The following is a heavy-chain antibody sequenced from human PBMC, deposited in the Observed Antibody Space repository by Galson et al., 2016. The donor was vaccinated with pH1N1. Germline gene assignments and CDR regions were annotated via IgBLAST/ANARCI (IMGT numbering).Heavy chain of an antibody. D-gene: IGHD3-16*02. CDR3: AKDLGDNIWGSYRPGD. CDR2: TSDSGGTT. J-gene: IGHJ4*02. CDR1: GFAFSNYA. Sequence: SLRLSCAASGFAFSNYAMSWVRQAPGKGLEWVSATSDSGGTTYFADSVRGRFTASRDHSKNTLYLQMSSLRAEDTGVYYCAKDLGDNIWGSYRPGDWGLGTLVTVSS. V-gene: IGHV3-23*01.